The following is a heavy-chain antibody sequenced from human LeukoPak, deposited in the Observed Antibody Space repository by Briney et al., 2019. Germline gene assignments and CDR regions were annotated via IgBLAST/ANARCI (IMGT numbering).Heavy chain of an antibody. V-gene: IGHV3-7*01. D-gene: IGHD3-10*01. J-gene: IGHJ4*02. Sequence: GGSLRLSCAASGFTFSSYWMTWVRQAPGKGLEWVANIKQDGSEKYYVVSVKGRFTISRDNAKTSLFLQMNSLRAEDTAVYYCARAGGSGSLDYWGQGTLVTVSS. CDR1: GFTFSSYW. CDR3: ARAGGSGSLDY. CDR2: IKQDGSEK.